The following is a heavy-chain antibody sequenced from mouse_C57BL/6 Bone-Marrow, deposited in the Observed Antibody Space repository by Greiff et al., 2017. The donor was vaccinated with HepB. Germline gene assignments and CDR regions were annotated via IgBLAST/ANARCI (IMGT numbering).Heavy chain of an antibody. J-gene: IGHJ2*01. CDR3: ARGLITTVVAPFGY. CDR1: GYTFTSYW. CDR2: IDPTSGGT. Sequence: VKLKQPGAELVKPGASVKLSCKASGYTFTSYWMHWVKQRPGRGLEWIGRIDPTSGGTKYNEKFKSKATLTVDKPSSTAYMQLSSLTSEDSAVYYCARGLITTVVAPFGYWGQGTTLTVSS. V-gene: IGHV1-72*01. D-gene: IGHD1-1*01.